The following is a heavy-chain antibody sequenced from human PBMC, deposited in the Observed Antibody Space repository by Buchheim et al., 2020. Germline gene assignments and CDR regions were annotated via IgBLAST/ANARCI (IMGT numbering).Heavy chain of an antibody. CDR1: GGSFSGYY. D-gene: IGHD2-8*01. J-gene: IGHJ5*02. Sequence: QVQLQQWGAGLLKPSETLSLTCAVYGGSFSGYYWSWIRQPPGKGLEWIGEINHSGSTNYNPSLKSRVTISVDTSKNQFSLKLSSVTAADTAVYYCARGFSGYCTTGVCNWFDPWGQGTL. CDR3: ARGFSGYCTTGVCNWFDP. CDR2: INHSGST. V-gene: IGHV4-34*01.